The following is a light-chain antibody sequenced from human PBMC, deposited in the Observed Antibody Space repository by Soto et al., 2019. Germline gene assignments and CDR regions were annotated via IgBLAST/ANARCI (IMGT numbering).Light chain of an antibody. CDR3: HQYSSSRT. J-gene: IGKJ1*01. Sequence: VTQPPSSISSSVGDRVTITCRASQSISSYLNWYQHKPGKAPNLLIYAATTLQSGVPSRFSGSGSGTDFSLTIFRLEPEDIAVYYCHQYSSSRTFCQVTKVDVK. CDR1: QSISSY. V-gene: IGKV1-39*01. CDR2: AAT.